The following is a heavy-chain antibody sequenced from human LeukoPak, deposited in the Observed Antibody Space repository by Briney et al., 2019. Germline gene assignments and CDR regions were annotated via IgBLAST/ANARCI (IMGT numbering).Heavy chain of an antibody. V-gene: IGHV3-23*01. CDR1: GITLSNYG. J-gene: IGHJ4*02. CDR3: AKRGVVIRVILVGFHKAAYYFDS. CDR2: ISDSGGST. D-gene: IGHD3-22*01. Sequence: GGSLRFSCAVSGITLSNYGMRWVRQASGKGLEWVAGISDSGGSTSYADSVKGRFTISRDNPKNTLYLQMNSLRAEDTAVYFCAKRGVVIRVILVGFHKAAYYFDSWGQGALVTVSS.